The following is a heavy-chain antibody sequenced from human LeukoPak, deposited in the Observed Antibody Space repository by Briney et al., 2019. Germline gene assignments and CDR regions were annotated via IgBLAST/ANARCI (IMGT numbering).Heavy chain of an antibody. D-gene: IGHD3-3*01. V-gene: IGHV4-39*01. CDR1: GGSISSSSYY. CDR2: IYYSGST. Sequence: SGTLSLTCTVSGGSISSSSYYWGWIRQPPGKGLEWIGSIYYSGSTYYNPSLKGRVTISVDTSKNQFSLKLSSVTAADTAVYYCARPRDYDFWSGSPSWSDAFDIWGQGTMVTVSS. CDR3: ARPRDYDFWSGSPSWSDAFDI. J-gene: IGHJ3*02.